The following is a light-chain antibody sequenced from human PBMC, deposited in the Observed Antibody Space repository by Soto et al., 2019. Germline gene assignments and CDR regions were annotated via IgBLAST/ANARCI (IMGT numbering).Light chain of an antibody. CDR1: QSVSSN. V-gene: IGKV3-15*01. Sequence: EIVMTQSPATLSVSPGERATLSCRASQSVSSNLAWYQQKPGQAPRLLIYGASTRATGIPARFSGSGSGTEFTLXIXSLQSXXFAVYYCQQYNNWPPYTFGQGTKLEIK. CDR3: QQYNNWPPYT. J-gene: IGKJ2*01. CDR2: GAS.